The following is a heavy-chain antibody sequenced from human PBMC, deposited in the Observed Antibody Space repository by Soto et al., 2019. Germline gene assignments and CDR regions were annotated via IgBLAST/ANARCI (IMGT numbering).Heavy chain of an antibody. Sequence: ASVKVSCKASGYTFTSYDINWVRQATGQGLEWMGWMNPNSGNAGYAQKFQGRVTMTRNTSISTAYMELSSLRSEDTAVYYCARGQTISNYYGMDVWGQGTTVTV. J-gene: IGHJ6*02. CDR1: GYTFTSYD. V-gene: IGHV1-8*01. CDR3: ARGQTISNYYGMDV. CDR2: MNPNSGNA. D-gene: IGHD3-3*01.